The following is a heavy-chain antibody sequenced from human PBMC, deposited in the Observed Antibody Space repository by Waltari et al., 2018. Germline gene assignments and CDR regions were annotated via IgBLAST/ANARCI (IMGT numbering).Heavy chain of an antibody. CDR1: GFTFGGYW. CDR2: LKQDESEK. J-gene: IGHJ4*02. Sequence: EVQLVESGGTLVQPGGSLSLSCAASGFTFGGYWMPWVGQAPGKGLEWVANLKQDESEKFYVDSVKGRFTISRDNAKNSLFLQMNSLRAEDTAVYYCARQGVCTGRYCYFDYWGQGTLVTVSS. D-gene: IGHD2-8*02. V-gene: IGHV3-7*01. CDR3: ARQGVCTGRYCYFDY.